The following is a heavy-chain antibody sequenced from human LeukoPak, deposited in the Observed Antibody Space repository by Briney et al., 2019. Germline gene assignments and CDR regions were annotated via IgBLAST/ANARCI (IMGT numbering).Heavy chain of an antibody. Sequence: PGGSLRLSCAASGFTFDDYAMHWVRQAPGKGLEWVSGISWNSGSIGYADSVKGRLTISRDNAKNSLYLQMNSLRAEDTALYYCAKGVSAVGRYFMDVWGKGTTVTVSS. CDR1: GFTFDDYA. J-gene: IGHJ6*03. D-gene: IGHD6-13*01. CDR3: AKGVSAVGRYFMDV. CDR2: ISWNSGSI. V-gene: IGHV3-9*01.